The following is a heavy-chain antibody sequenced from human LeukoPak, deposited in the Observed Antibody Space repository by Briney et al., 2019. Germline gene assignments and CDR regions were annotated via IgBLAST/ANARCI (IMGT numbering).Heavy chain of an antibody. Sequence: GRSLRLSCAASGFTFSSYAMHWVRQAPGKGLEWVAVISYDGSNKYYVDSVKGRFTISRDNSKNTLYLQMNSLRAEDTAVYYCVKPTPFHWGQGTLVTVSS. CDR1: GFTFSSYA. J-gene: IGHJ4*02. CDR2: ISYDGSNK. D-gene: IGHD2-21*01. V-gene: IGHV3-30-3*02. CDR3: VKPTPFH.